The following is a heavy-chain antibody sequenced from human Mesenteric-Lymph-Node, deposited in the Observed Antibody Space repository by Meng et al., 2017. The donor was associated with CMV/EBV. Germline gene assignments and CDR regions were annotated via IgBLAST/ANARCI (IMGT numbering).Heavy chain of an antibody. V-gene: IGHV3-66*01. J-gene: IGHJ4*02. Sequence: EVHLVESGGGLVQPGGSLRLSCAASGFNVRDKYMSWVRQAPGKGLEWVCIIYRGDNTYYIDSVKDRFTVSRDNSKNTMYLQMNSLGVEDTAVYYCTGDSVSNPNLDYWGQGTLVTVSS. CDR1: GFNVRDKY. CDR2: IYRGDNT. D-gene: IGHD3-10*01. CDR3: TGDSVSNPNLDY.